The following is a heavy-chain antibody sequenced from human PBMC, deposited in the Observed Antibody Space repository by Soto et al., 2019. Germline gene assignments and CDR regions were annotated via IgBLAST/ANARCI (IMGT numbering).Heavy chain of an antibody. Sequence: GASVKVSCKASGYNFTSYGISWVRQAPGQGLEWMGWISPHNDRTKYARRFQDRVTMTTETPTSTVYMELGSLRSDDTAVYYCARDLYYSSGRYFDHDAFDIWGQVTVVTVSS. CDR2: ISPHNDRT. V-gene: IGHV1-18*01. CDR1: GYNFTSYG. J-gene: IGHJ3*02. D-gene: IGHD6-19*01. CDR3: ARDLYYSSGRYFDHDAFDI.